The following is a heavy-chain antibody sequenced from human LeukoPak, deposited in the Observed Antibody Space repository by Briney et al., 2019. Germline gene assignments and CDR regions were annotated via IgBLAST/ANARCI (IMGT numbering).Heavy chain of an antibody. V-gene: IGHV3-21*01. CDR3: ARAYCGGDCYTFDY. J-gene: IGHJ4*02. D-gene: IGHD2-21*02. CDR2: ISSSSSYI. CDR1: GFTFSSYS. Sequence: PGGSLRLSCAASGFTFSSYSMNWVRQAPGKGLEWVSSISSSSSYIYYADSVKGRFTISRDSAKNSLYLQMNSLRAEDTAVYYCARAYCGGDCYTFDYWGQGTLVTVSS.